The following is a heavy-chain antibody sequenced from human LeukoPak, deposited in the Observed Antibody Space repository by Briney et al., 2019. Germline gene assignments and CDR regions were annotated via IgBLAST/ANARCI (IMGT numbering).Heavy chain of an antibody. D-gene: IGHD3-22*01. CDR2: IYHSGRT. Sequence: SETLSLTCTVSGYSISSGYYWGWIRQPPGKGLEWIGSIYHSGRTYYNPSLKSRVTISVDTSKNQFSLKLSSVTAADTAVYYCARLYYDSSGYDYWGQGTLVTVSS. CDR1: GYSISSGYY. CDR3: ARLYYDSSGYDY. V-gene: IGHV4-38-2*02. J-gene: IGHJ4*02.